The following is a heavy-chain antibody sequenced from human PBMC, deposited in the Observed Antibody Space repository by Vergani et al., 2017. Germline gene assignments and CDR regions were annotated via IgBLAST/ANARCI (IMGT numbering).Heavy chain of an antibody. D-gene: IGHD5-12*01. CDR1: GFTVSSNY. J-gene: IGHJ4*02. CDR3: AKGTLGYEGSFAY. V-gene: IGHV3-23*04. Sequence: EVQLVESGGGLVQPGGSLRLSCAASGFTVSSNYMSWVRQAPGKGLEWVSAISGSGDRTYYADSVKGRFTISRGNSKNTLYLQMNSLRVEDTAAYYCAKGTLGYEGSFAYWGQGTLVTVSS. CDR2: ISGSGDRT.